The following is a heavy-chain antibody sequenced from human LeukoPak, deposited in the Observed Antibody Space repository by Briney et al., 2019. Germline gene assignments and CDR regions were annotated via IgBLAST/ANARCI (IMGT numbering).Heavy chain of an antibody. Sequence: GGSLRLSCAASGFTFSSYGMSWVRQAPGKGLEWVSSISSSGGNTYYADSVKGRFTISRDNSNNTLYLQMNSLRAEDTAVYYCAKSWIRVGSFDYWGQGTLVTVSS. D-gene: IGHD5-18*01. J-gene: IGHJ4*02. CDR1: GFTFSSYG. CDR3: AKSWIRVGSFDY. CDR2: ISSSGGNT. V-gene: IGHV3-23*01.